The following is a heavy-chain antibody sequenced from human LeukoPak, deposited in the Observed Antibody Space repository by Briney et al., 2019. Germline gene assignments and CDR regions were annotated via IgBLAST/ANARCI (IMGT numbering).Heavy chain of an antibody. CDR3: AREHYYDSSGYYPDY. D-gene: IGHD3-22*01. CDR2: IYYSGST. J-gene: IGHJ4*02. Sequence: PSETLSLICTVSGGSISSSSYYWGWIRQPPGKGLEWIGSIYYSGSTYYNPSLKSRVTISVDTSKNQFSLKLSSVTAADTAVYYCAREHYYDSSGYYPDYWGQGTLVTVSS. V-gene: IGHV4-39*07. CDR1: GGSISSSSYY.